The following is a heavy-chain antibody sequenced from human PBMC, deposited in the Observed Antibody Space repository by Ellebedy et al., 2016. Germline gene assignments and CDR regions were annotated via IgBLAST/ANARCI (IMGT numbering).Heavy chain of an antibody. J-gene: IGHJ3*02. CDR1: GFTFSSYS. D-gene: IGHD3-10*01. CDR3: AREGGIRWFGEFADAFDI. Sequence: LSLTCAASGFTFSSYSMNWVRQAPGKGLEWVSSISSSSSYIYYADSVKGRFTISRDNAKNSLYLQMNSLRAEDTAVYYCAREGGIRWFGEFADAFDIWGQGTMVTVSS. CDR2: ISSSSSYI. V-gene: IGHV3-21*01.